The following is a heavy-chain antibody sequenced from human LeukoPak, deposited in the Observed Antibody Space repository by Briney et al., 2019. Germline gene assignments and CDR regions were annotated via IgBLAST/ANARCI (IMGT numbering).Heavy chain of an antibody. D-gene: IGHD6-13*01. V-gene: IGHV4-59*12. CDR1: GVSISSFY. CDR3: ARGLSYSSSWFQH. J-gene: IGHJ1*01. CDR2: IYYSGST. Sequence: SETLSLTCTVSGVSISSFYWSWIRQPPGKELEWLGYIYYSGSTNYSPSLKSRVTISVDTSKNQFSPKLSSVTAADTAVYYCARGLSYSSSWFQHWGQGTLVTVSS.